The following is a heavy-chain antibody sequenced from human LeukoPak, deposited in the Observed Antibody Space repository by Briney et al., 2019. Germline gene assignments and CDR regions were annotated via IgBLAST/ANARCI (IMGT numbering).Heavy chain of an antibody. CDR1: GFTFSSYD. Sequence: GGSLRLSCATSGFTFSSYDMHWVRQAAGKGLEWVSAIGTAGDTYYPGSVKGRFTISRENAKNSLYLQMNSLRAGDTAVYYCARALAYGMDVWGQGTTVTVSS. CDR2: IGTAGDT. J-gene: IGHJ6*02. CDR3: ARALAYGMDV. V-gene: IGHV3-13*01.